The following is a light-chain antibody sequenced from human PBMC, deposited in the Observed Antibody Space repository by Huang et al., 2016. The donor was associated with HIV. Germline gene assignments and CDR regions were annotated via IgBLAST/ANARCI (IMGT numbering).Light chain of an antibody. J-gene: IGKJ3*01. Sequence: DIQMTQSPSSLSASVGDRVTITCQASQDISNYLNWYQQKPGKAPNLLLYDASNLETGVPSRFSGSGSGTDFTFTISSLQPEDIATYYCQHYDNLVAFGPGTKVDIE. CDR3: QHYDNLVA. CDR1: QDISNY. V-gene: IGKV1-33*01. CDR2: DAS.